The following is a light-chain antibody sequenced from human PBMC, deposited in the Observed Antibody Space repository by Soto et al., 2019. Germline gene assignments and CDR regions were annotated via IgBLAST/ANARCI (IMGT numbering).Light chain of an antibody. CDR1: SSDVGSYNL. V-gene: IGLV2-14*02. Sequence: QSALTQPASVSGSPGQSITISCTGTSSDVGSYNLVSWYQQHPGKAPKLMIYEGSKRPSGVSNRFSGSRSGNTASLTISGLQAEDEADYYCTSYTSSSTDADVVFGGGTKLTVL. CDR2: EGS. J-gene: IGLJ2*01. CDR3: TSYTSSSTDADVV.